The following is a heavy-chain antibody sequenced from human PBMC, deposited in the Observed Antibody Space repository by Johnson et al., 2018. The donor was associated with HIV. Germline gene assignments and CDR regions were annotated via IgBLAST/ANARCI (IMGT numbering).Heavy chain of an antibody. J-gene: IGHJ3*02. D-gene: IGHD6-19*01. CDR1: GFTFSSYD. Sequence: VQLVESGGGLVQPGGSLRLSCAASGFTFSSYDMHWVRQATGKGLEWVSAIGTAGDTYYPGSVKGRFTISRENAKNTLYLQMNSLRGEDTAVYYCAKDGPYSSGIDAFDIWGQGTMVTVSS. CDR3: AKDGPYSSGIDAFDI. CDR2: IGTAGDT. V-gene: IGHV3-13*01.